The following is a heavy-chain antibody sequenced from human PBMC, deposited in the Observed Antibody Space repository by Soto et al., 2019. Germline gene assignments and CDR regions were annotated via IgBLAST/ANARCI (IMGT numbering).Heavy chain of an antibody. V-gene: IGHV1-69*13. Sequence: SVKVSCKASGDSFNSYAISWVRQAPGQGLEWMGGIIPIFHTANHAQKFQARVTMTADESASTAYMELSGLRSEDPAVYYCARVGYCNTTNCLFYYYHYGMDVWGQGTTVTVSS. J-gene: IGHJ6*02. D-gene: IGHD2-15*01. CDR1: GDSFNSYA. CDR3: ARVGYCNTTNCLFYYYHYGMDV. CDR2: IIPIFHTA.